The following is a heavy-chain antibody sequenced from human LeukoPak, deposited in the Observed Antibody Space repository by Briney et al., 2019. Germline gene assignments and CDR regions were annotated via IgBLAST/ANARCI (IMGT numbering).Heavy chain of an antibody. V-gene: IGHV4-61*01. CDR2: IYYSGST. J-gene: IGHJ4*02. CDR1: GYSISTGYY. D-gene: IGHD5-12*01. Sequence: PSETLSLTCTVSGYSISTGYYWSWIRQPPGKGLEWIGYIYYSGSTNYNPSLKSRVTISVDTSKNQFSLKLSSVTAADTAVYYCAREGARDSGYENWGQGTLVTVSS. CDR3: AREGARDSGYEN.